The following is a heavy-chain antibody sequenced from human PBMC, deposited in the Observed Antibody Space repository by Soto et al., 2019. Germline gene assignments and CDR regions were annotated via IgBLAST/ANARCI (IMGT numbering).Heavy chain of an antibody. V-gene: IGHV3-48*02. J-gene: IGHJ4*02. Sequence: GGSLRLSCAASGFTFSSNSMNWARQAPGKGLEWISYTTSSSSTIYYADSVKGRFTIPRDNAKNSVYLQMNSLRDEDTAVYYCARGRVGTAYFDYWGQGALVTVSS. CDR1: GFTFSSNS. CDR3: ARGRVGTAYFDY. D-gene: IGHD2-21*02. CDR2: TTSSSSTI.